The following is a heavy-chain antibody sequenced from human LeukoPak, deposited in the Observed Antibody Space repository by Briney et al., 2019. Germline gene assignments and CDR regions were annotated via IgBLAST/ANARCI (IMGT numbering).Heavy chain of an antibody. V-gene: IGHV4-61*02. J-gene: IGHJ5*02. CDR3: ARDLLSGSYALDP. Sequence: SETLSLTRTVSGGSISSGSYYWSWIRQPAGKGLEWIGRIYTSGSTNYNPSLKSRVTISVDTSKNQFSLKLSSVTAADTAVYYCARDLLSGSYALDPWGQGTLVTVSS. CDR2: IYTSGST. D-gene: IGHD1-26*01. CDR1: GGSISSGSYY.